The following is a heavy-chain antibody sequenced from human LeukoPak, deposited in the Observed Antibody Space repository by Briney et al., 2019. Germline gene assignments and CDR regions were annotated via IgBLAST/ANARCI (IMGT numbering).Heavy chain of an antibody. Sequence: ASVKVSCKASGYTFTSYYMHWVRQAPRQGLEWMGIINPSGGSTSYAQKFQGRVTMTRDTSTSTVYMELSSLRSEDTAVYCCARVNILTGPYWYFDLWGRGTLVTVSS. D-gene: IGHD3-9*01. CDR3: ARVNILTGPYWYFDL. CDR1: GYTFTSYY. J-gene: IGHJ2*01. V-gene: IGHV1-46*01. CDR2: INPSGGST.